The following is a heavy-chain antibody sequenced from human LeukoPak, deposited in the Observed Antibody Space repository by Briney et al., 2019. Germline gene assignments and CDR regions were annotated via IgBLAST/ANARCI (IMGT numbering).Heavy chain of an antibody. V-gene: IGHV3-7*01. CDR1: GFSFRNYW. CDR2: TKPDGSAE. D-gene: IGHD2-15*01. Sequence: HTGGSLRLSCAASGFSFRNYWMGWVRQAPGKGLEWAANTKPDGSAEYYADSVRGRFTASRDNANNLLYLQMNRLRAEDTAVYYCARDGGLHTNFDYWGQGTLLTVSS. J-gene: IGHJ4*02. CDR3: ARDGGLHTNFDY.